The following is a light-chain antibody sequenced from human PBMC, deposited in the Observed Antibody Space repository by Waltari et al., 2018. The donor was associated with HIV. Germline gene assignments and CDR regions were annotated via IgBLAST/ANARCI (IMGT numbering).Light chain of an antibody. CDR1: TSTIGAGAD. CDR3: QSYDTTLSGFWV. CDR2: GNN. V-gene: IGLV1-40*01. J-gene: IGLJ3*02. Sequence: QSVPTQPPSVSGAPGHSVRIPCTGRTSTIGAGADVQWSQKFAGTSPKLHIFGNNNRPSGVPDRFTASKSGTSASLDITGLQAEDEADYYCQSYDTTLSGFWVFGGGTKLTVL.